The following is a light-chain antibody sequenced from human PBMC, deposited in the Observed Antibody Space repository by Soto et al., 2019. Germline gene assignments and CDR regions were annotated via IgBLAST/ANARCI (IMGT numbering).Light chain of an antibody. Sequence: DIQMTQYPSSLSASVGDRVTITCRASQSISNYLNWYQQKPGKAPKLLIYAASSLQSGVPSRFSGSGSGTDFTLTISSLQPEDFATYYCHQSYNTPLTFGGGTKVEIK. CDR3: HQSYNTPLT. CDR2: AAS. V-gene: IGKV1-39*01. CDR1: QSISNY. J-gene: IGKJ4*01.